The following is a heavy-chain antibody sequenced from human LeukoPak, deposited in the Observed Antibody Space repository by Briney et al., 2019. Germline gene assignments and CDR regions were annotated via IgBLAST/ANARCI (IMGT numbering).Heavy chain of an antibody. J-gene: IGHJ1*01. CDR2: INPSGGST. CDR3: ATGYCSGGSCYLFQH. Sequence: ASVKVSCKASGYTFTSYYMHWVRQAPGQGLEWIGIINPSGGSTSYAQKFQGRVTMTRDTSTSTVYMELSSLRSEDTAVYYCATGYCSGGSCYLFQHWGQGTLVTVSS. V-gene: IGHV1-46*01. D-gene: IGHD2-15*01. CDR1: GYTFTSYY.